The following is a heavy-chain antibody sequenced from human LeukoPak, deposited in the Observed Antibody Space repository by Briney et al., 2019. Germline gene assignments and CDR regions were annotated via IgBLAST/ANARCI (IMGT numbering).Heavy chain of an antibody. CDR2: IYHSGST. Sequence: PSGTLSLTCAVSGGSISSSNWWSWVRQPPGKGLEWIGEIYHSGSTNYNPSLKSRVTISVDKSKNQFSLKLSSVTAADTAVYYCARDRGPYTARNFDYWGQGTLVTVSS. D-gene: IGHD5-18*01. J-gene: IGHJ4*02. CDR3: ARDRGPYTARNFDY. V-gene: IGHV4-4*02. CDR1: GGSISSSNW.